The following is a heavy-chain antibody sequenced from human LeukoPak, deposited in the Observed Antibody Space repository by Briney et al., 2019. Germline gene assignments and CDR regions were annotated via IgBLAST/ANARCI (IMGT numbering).Heavy chain of an antibody. J-gene: IGHJ4*02. Sequence: GGSLRLSCAASGFTFGRHWMHWVRQAPGKGLVWVSRISDDGRTTYYADSVKGRFTFSRDNARNTLYLQMNSLRVEDTAVYYCARGDKLALPDYWGQGTLVTVSS. D-gene: IGHD4-23*01. CDR3: ARGDKLALPDY. V-gene: IGHV3-74*01. CDR2: ISDDGRTT. CDR1: GFTFGRHW.